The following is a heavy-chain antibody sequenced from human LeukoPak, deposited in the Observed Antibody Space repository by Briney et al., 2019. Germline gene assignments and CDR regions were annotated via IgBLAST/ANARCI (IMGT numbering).Heavy chain of an antibody. J-gene: IGHJ6*04. V-gene: IGHV3-7*01. CDR2: INEDGSGK. Sequence: GGSLRLSCVSSGFTFGNYWMKWVRQAPGKGLEWVASINEDGSGKFSVGSVKDRITISRDNTRNSLDPQINSLTVEDTAIYYCARDDGDVWGTGTTVTVSS. CDR3: ARDDGDV. CDR1: GFTFGNYW.